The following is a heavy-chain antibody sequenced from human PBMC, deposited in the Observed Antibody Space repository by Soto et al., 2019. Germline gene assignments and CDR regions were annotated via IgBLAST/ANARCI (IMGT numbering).Heavy chain of an antibody. CDR1: GFAFRTYA. V-gene: IGHV3-23*01. CDR2: IWGSGDRT. D-gene: IGHD2-21*02. Sequence: GGSLRLSCAASGFAFRTYAMAWVRQAPGKGLEWVSGIWGSGDRTFYADSVKGRFTISRDNSRNTLYLQMYSLTAEDTALYYCAKTGPYCGGDCSRYFYGMDVWGQGTTVTVSS. J-gene: IGHJ6*02. CDR3: AKTGPYCGGDCSRYFYGMDV.